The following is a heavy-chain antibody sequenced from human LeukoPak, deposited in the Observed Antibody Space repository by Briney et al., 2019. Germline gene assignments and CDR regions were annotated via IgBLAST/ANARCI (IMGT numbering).Heavy chain of an antibody. V-gene: IGHV3-21*01. CDR3: ARAPSNFGQGAFDI. CDR1: GFTFSSYG. D-gene: IGHD2-8*01. Sequence: GGSLRLSCAASGFTFSSYGMHWVRQAPGKGLEWVSSISSSSSYIYYADSVKGRFTISRDNAKNSLYLQMNSLRAEDTAVYYCARAPSNFGQGAFDIWGQGTMVTVSS. J-gene: IGHJ3*02. CDR2: ISSSSSYI.